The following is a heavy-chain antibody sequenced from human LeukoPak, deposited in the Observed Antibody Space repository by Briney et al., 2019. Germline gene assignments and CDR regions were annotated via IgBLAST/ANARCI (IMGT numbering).Heavy chain of an antibody. CDR1: GGSFSGYY. V-gene: IGHV4-34*01. Sequence: SETLSLTCAVYGGSFSGYYWSWIRQPPGKGLEWIGEINHSGSTNYNPSLKSRVTISVDTPKNQFSLKLSSVTAADTAVYYCARANYYDSSGYLLWGQGTLVTVPS. D-gene: IGHD3-22*01. CDR3: ARANYYDSSGYLL. J-gene: IGHJ4*02. CDR2: INHSGST.